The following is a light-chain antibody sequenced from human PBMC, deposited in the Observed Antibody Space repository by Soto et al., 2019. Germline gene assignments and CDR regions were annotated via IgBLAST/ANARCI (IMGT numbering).Light chain of an antibody. Sequence: ENVLTQSPGTLSLSPVEGATLSCRATQSVTSRYFAWYQQKPGQAPRLLIYGASIRATGIPDRFSGSGSGAYFALTISRLEPEDFAVYYCQQYDTSSTFGQGTKVDIK. CDR2: GAS. V-gene: IGKV3-20*01. J-gene: IGKJ1*01. CDR3: QQYDTSST. CDR1: QSVTSRY.